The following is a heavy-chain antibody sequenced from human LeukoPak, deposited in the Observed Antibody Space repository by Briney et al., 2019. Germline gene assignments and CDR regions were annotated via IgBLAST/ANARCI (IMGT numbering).Heavy chain of an antibody. J-gene: IGHJ4*02. CDR1: GGSISSSSYY. Sequence: KPSETLSLTCTVSGGSISSSSYYWGWIRQPPGKGLEWIGSIYYSGSTYYNPSLKSRVTISVDTSKNQFSLKLSSVTAADTAVYYCASIQRGSDFDYWGQGTLVTVSS. CDR2: IYYSGST. CDR3: ASIQRGSDFDY. D-gene: IGHD3-16*01. V-gene: IGHV4-39*07.